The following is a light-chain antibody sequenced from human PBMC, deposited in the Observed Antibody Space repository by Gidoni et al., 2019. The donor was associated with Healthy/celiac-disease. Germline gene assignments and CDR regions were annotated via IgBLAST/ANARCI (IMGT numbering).Light chain of an antibody. CDR3: HQYGSSPPIT. J-gene: IGKJ5*01. V-gene: IGKV3-20*01. CDR2: GAS. Sequence: DIVLKQSPGTLSLSPGERATVSCRASQSVSSSYLAWYQQKPGQAPRLLIYGASSRATGIPDRFSGSGSGTDFTLTISRLEPEDFAVYYCHQYGSSPPITFGQXTRLEIK. CDR1: QSVSSSY.